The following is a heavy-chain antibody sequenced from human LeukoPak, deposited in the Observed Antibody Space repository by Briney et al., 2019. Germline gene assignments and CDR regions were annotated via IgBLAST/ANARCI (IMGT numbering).Heavy chain of an antibody. CDR2: ISYDGSNK. CDR1: GFTFSSYG. CDR3: ATDHLPYNSAWYFEH. V-gene: IGHV3-30*03. D-gene: IGHD6-19*01. Sequence: GGSLRLSCAASGFTFSSYGMHWVRQAPGKGLEWVAVISYDGSNKYYADSVKGRFTISRDNAKNSLYLQMNSLRAEDTAVYYCATDHLPYNSAWYFEHWGQGTQVTVSS. J-gene: IGHJ1*01.